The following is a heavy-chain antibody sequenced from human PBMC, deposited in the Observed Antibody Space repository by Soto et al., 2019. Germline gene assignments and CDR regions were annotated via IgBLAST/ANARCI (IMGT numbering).Heavy chain of an antibody. Sequence: QVQLVESGGGMAQAGTSLRLSCTGSGFTFNSVSQHWVRQGPDKGLEWVAVVSFDGKVTYYADSVKGRFTVSRDISKNNIYLQANSLRPEDTAVCYCAREPYGDSQYFDYWGQGTPVTVSS. CDR2: VSFDGKVT. V-gene: IGHV3-30*04. CDR3: AREPYGDSQYFDY. J-gene: IGHJ4*02. D-gene: IGHD2-21*02. CDR1: GFTFNSVS.